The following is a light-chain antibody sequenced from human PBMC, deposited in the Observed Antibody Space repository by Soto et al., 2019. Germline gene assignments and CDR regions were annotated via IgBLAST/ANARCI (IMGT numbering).Light chain of an antibody. J-gene: IGKJ4*01. Sequence: DIVMTQSPATLSVSPGERATLSCRASQNINSNLAWYQQKPGQAPRLLIFGPSSRATGIPARFSGSGSETEFTLTISSLQSEDFAVYYCQQYNSWPLTFGGGTKVEIK. CDR1: QNINSN. CDR2: GPS. V-gene: IGKV3-15*01. CDR3: QQYNSWPLT.